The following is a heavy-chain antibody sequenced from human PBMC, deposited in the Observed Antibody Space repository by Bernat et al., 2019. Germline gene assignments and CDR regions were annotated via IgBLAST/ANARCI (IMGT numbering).Heavy chain of an antibody. J-gene: IGHJ2*01. CDR2: IRYGGST. CDR1: GGSISSSSHY. D-gene: IGHD7-27*01. CDR3: ARHPLTGNRVWYFDL. Sequence: QLQLQESGPGLVKPSETLSLTCTVSGGSISSSSHYWGWIRQPPGKGLEWIGSIRYGGSTFYNPSLKSRVTISVDTSKNQFSLKMSSVTAADTAVYYGARHPLTGNRVWYFDLWGRGTLVTVSS. V-gene: IGHV4-39*01.